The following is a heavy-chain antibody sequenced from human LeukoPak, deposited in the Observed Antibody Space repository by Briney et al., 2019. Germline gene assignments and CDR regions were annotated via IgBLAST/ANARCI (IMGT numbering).Heavy chain of an antibody. CDR1: GGSISSYY. Sequence: SETLSLTCTVSGGSISSYYWSWIRQPPGKGLGWIGYIYTSGSTNSNPSLKSRVTISVDTSTTQFPLMLSFVPAADTAVYYCARHGGAEVGLRGIQLLNGAPVDYYYYYRDVWGKGTRVTVSS. CDR2: IYTSGST. J-gene: IGHJ6*03. D-gene: IGHD5-18*01. CDR3: ARHGGAEVGLRGIQLLNGAPVDYYYYYRDV. V-gene: IGHV4-4*09.